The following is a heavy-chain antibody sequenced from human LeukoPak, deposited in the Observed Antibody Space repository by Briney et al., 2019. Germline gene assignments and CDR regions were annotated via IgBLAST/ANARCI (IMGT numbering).Heavy chain of an antibody. CDR1: GFTFSSYS. Sequence: GGSLRLSCAASGFTFSSYSMNWVRQAPGKGLEWVSSISSSSSYIYYADSVKGRFTISRDNAKNSLYLQTNSLRAEDTAVYYCAGVEDSSGWVNYYYYYYMDVWGKGTTVTVSS. D-gene: IGHD6-25*01. V-gene: IGHV3-21*01. J-gene: IGHJ6*03. CDR2: ISSSSSYI. CDR3: AGVEDSSGWVNYYYYYYMDV.